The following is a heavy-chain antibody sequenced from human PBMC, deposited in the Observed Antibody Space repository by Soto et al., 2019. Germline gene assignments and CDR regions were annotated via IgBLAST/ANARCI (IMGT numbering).Heavy chain of an antibody. V-gene: IGHV1-8*01. CDR2: MNPNSGNT. D-gene: IGHD3-3*01. CDR1: GYTFTSYD. Sequence: ASVKVSCKASGYTFTSYDINRVRQATGQGLEWMGWMNPNSGNTGYAQKFQGRVTMTRNTSISTAYMELSSLRSEDTAVYYCARVYGLYYDFWSGYTRFDYWGQGTLVTVSS. J-gene: IGHJ4*02. CDR3: ARVYGLYYDFWSGYTRFDY.